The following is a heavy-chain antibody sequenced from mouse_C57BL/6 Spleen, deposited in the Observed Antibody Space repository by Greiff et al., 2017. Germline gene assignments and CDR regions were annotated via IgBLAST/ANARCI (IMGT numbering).Heavy chain of an antibody. CDR2: IYPGSGST. J-gene: IGHJ4*01. D-gene: IGHD2-4*01. V-gene: IGHV1-55*01. CDR1: GYTFTSYW. Sequence: VKLQQPGAELVKPGASVKMSCKASGYTFTSYWITWVKQRPGQGLEWIGDIYPGSGSTNYNEKFKSKATLTVDTSSSTAYMQLSSLTSEDSAVYYCARGYDYDVYAMDYWGQGTSVTVSS. CDR3: ARGYDYDVYAMDY.